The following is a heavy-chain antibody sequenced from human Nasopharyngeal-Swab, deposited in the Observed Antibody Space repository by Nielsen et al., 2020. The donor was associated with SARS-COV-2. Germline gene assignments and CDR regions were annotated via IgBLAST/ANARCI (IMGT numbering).Heavy chain of an antibody. CDR2: IYSGGST. J-gene: IGHJ5*02. CDR3: ARALDPRRYNWFDP. Sequence: WIRQPPGKGLEWVSIIYSGGSTCYSDSVKGRFTISRHNSKNTLYLQMNSLRVEDTAVYYCARALDPRRYNWFDPWGQGTLVTVSS. D-gene: IGHD6-6*01. V-gene: IGHV3-53*04.